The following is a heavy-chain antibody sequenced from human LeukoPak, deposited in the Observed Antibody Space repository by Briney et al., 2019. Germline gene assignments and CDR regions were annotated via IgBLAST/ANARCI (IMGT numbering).Heavy chain of an antibody. J-gene: IGHJ3*02. CDR2: IYHSGST. CDR3: ARALLYGSGSYGAFDI. V-gene: IGHV4-38-2*01. Sequence: SETLSLTCAVSGYSISSGYYWGGSRPPPGKGREGIGIIYHSGSTYYNPSLKRRDTISVDTSKNQFSLKLSSVTAADTAVYYCARALLYGSGSYGAFDIWGQGTMVTVSS. CDR1: GYSISSGYY. D-gene: IGHD3-10*01.